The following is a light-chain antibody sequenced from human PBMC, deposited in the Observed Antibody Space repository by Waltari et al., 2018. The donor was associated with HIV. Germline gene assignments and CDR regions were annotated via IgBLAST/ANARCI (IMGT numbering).Light chain of an antibody. CDR3: EQYNSFPFT. J-gene: IGKJ2*01. V-gene: IGKV1-8*01. CDR2: SAY. CDR1: DKRGAR. Sequence: AIRMTQSPPSLSASTGDSVTISCRASDKRGARLAWYHQKPGKAPALLIFSAYSIQSGVPSRFSGGAYGTEFALTINCVQAEDFVTFFCEQYNSFPFTFGQGTRLE.